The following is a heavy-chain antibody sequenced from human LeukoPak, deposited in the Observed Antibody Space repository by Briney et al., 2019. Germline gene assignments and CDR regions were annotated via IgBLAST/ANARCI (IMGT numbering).Heavy chain of an antibody. J-gene: IGHJ4*02. CDR2: FYCSGST. Sequence: PSETLSLTCTVSGGSISSSSYCWGWIRQPPGKGLEWIGSFYCSGSTYSNQSLNSRVTISVDTSKNQFSLRLSSVTAADTAVYYCARLRSPVTILYYFDYWGQGTLVTVSS. CDR1: GGSISSSSYC. D-gene: IGHD4-17*01. CDR3: ARLRSPVTILYYFDY. V-gene: IGHV4-39*01.